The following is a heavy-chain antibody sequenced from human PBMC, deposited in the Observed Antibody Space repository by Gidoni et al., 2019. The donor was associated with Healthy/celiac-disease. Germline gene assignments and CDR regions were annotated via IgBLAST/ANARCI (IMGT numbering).Heavy chain of an antibody. Sequence: EVQLVESGGGLVKPGGSLRLSCAASGFTFSNAWMSWVRQAPGKGLEWVGRIKSKTDGGTTDYAAPVKGRFTISSDDSKNTLYLQMNSLKTEDTAVYYCTTDSLLWFGELPNWDQGTLVTVSS. J-gene: IGHJ4*02. CDR1: GFTFSNAW. CDR3: TTDSLLWFGELPN. V-gene: IGHV3-15*01. CDR2: IKSKTDGGTT. D-gene: IGHD3-10*01.